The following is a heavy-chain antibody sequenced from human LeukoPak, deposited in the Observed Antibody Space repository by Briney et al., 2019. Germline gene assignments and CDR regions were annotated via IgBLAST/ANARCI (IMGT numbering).Heavy chain of an antibody. CDR1: GGTFSSYA. CDR2: IIPIFGTA. J-gene: IGHJ6*03. CDR3: ARALTGTAYYYYYMDV. D-gene: IGHD1-20*01. Sequence: SVKVSCKASGGTFSSYAISWVRQAPGQGLEWMGGIIPIFGTANYAQKFQGRVTITADESTSTAYMELSSLRSDDTAVYYCARALTGTAYYYYYMDVWGKGTTVTVSS. V-gene: IGHV1-69*01.